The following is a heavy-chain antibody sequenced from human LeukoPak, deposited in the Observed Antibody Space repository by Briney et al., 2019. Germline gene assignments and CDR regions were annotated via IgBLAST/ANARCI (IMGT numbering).Heavy chain of an antibody. CDR3: AREWSGSFGDYYYGMDV. CDR2: ISYDGSNK. V-gene: IGHV3-30*03. D-gene: IGHD1-26*01. CDR1: GFTFSSYG. Sequence: PGGSLRLSCAASGFTFSSYGMHWVRQAPGKGLEWVAVISYDGSNKYYADSVKGRFTISRDNSKNTLYLQMNSLRAEDTAVYYCAREWSGSFGDYYYGMDVWGQGTTVTVSS. J-gene: IGHJ6*02.